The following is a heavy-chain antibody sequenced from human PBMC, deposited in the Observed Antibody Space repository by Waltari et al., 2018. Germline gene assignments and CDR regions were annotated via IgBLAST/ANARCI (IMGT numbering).Heavy chain of an antibody. D-gene: IGHD3-10*01. CDR2: IYYSGST. J-gene: IGHJ4*02. Sequence: GKGREWIGYIYYSGSTSFNPSLKSRLTISLDTSNNQFSLRLTSVTAADTAVYYCARSPTYYGSGTYYLRPQYYFDYWGQGTLVTVSS. CDR3: ARSPTYYGSGTYYLRPQYYFDY. V-gene: IGHV4-31*02.